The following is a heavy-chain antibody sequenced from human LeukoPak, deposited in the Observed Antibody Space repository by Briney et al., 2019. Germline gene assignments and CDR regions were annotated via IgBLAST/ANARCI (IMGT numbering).Heavy chain of an antibody. Sequence: SVKVSCKASGGPFSSYTISWVRQAPGQGLEWMGRIIPILGIANYAQKFQGRVTITADKSTNTAYMELRSLRSDDTAVYSCGRGMIGQVTIEHFEVSNYNYYMDVWRKGTTVTVSS. V-gene: IGHV1-69*02. D-gene: IGHD2-21*01. CDR2: IIPILGIA. CDR1: GGPFSSYT. J-gene: IGHJ6*03. CDR3: GRGMIGQVTIEHFEVSNYNYYMDV.